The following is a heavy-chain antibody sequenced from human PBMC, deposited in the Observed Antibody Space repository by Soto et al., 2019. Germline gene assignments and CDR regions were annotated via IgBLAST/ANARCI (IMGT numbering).Heavy chain of an antibody. Sequence: SETLSLTCAVSGGSISSSSWWSWVRQPPGKGLEWIGEIYHTGNTNYNPSLESRVTISVDKSKNQFSLKLSSVTAADTAVYYCARDYYDSSGYPPPNYGMDVWGQGTTVTVSS. D-gene: IGHD3-22*01. V-gene: IGHV4-4*02. CDR3: ARDYYDSSGYPPPNYGMDV. J-gene: IGHJ6*02. CDR1: GGSISSSSW. CDR2: IYHTGNT.